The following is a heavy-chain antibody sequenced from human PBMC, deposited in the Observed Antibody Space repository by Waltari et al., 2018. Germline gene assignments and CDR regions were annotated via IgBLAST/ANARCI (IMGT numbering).Heavy chain of an antibody. D-gene: IGHD4-17*01. V-gene: IGHV3-23*01. CDR3: AKSYGDYVFDY. Sequence: EVQLLESGGGLVQPGGSLSLSCTSSGFHFSSYAISWVRQAPGKGLEWVSAISGSGGSTYYADSVKGRFTISRDNSKNTLYLQMNSLRAEDTAVYYCAKSYGDYVFDYWGQGTLVTVSS. J-gene: IGHJ4*02. CDR1: GFHFSSYA. CDR2: ISGSGGST.